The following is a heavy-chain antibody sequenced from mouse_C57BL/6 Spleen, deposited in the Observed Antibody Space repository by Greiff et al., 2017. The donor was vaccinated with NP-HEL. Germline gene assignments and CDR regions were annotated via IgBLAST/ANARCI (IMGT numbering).Heavy chain of an antibody. J-gene: IGHJ2*01. D-gene: IGHD1-1*01. CDR1: GFTFSSYA. CDR3: ARVGGSSFYFDY. V-gene: IGHV5-4*01. Sequence: EVQRVESGGGLVKPGGSLKLSCAASGFTFSSYAMSWVRQTPEKRLEWVATISDGGSYTYYPDNVKGRFTISRDNAKNNLYLQMSHLKSEDTAMYYCARVGGSSFYFDYWGQGTTLTVSS. CDR2: ISDGGSYT.